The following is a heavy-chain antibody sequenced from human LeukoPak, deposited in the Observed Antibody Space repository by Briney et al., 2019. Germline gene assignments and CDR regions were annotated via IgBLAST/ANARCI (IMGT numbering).Heavy chain of an antibody. CDR3: ARDFGLVEMATINDY. V-gene: IGHV1-46*01. CDR1: GYTFTSYY. Sequence: ASVKVSCKASGYTFTSYYMHWVRQAPGQGLEWMAIINPSGGSTSYAQKFQGRVTMTRDMSTSTVYMELSSLRSEDTAVYYCARDFGLVEMATINDYWGQGTLVTVSS. D-gene: IGHD5-24*01. CDR2: INPSGGST. J-gene: IGHJ4*02.